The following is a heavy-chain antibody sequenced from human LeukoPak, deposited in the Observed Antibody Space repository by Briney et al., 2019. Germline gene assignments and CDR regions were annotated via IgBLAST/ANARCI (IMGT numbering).Heavy chain of an antibody. CDR3: ARAVDCSSTCCYGGDDY. J-gene: IGHJ4*02. CDR2: IKQDGSEK. Sequence: GGSLRLSCAASGFTFSSYWMSWVRQTPGKGLEWVANIKQDGSEKYYVDSVKGRFTISRDNAKNSLYMQMNSLRDEDTAVYYCARAVDCSSTCCYGGDDYWGQGTLVTVSS. V-gene: IGHV3-7*01. CDR1: GFTFSSYW. D-gene: IGHD2-2*01.